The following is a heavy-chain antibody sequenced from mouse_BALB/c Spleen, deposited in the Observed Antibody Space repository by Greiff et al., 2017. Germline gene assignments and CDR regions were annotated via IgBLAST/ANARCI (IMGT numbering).Heavy chain of an antibody. D-gene: IGHD1-1*01. CDR1: GFNIKDTY. CDR3: ARDHYYGSSYFYAMDY. V-gene: IGHV14-3*02. CDR2: IDPANGNT. J-gene: IGHJ4*01. Sequence: EVQLQQSGAELVKPGASVKLSCTASGFNIKDTYMHWVKQRPEQGLEWIGRIDPANGNTKYDPKFQGKATITADTSSNTAYLQLSSLTSEDTAVYYCARDHYYGSSYFYAMDYWGQGTSVTVSS.